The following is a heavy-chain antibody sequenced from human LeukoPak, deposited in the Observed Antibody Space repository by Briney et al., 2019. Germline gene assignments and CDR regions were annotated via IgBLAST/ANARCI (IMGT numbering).Heavy chain of an antibody. D-gene: IGHD2-15*01. CDR2: ISSSGSTI. J-gene: IGHJ4*02. Sequence: GGSLRLSCAASGFTFSSYEMHWVRQAPGKGLEWISYISSSGSTIYYADSVKGRFTISRDNGKNSLYLQMNSLRAEDTAVYYCARGYCSGGSCYFDYWGQGTLVTVSS. CDR3: ARGYCSGGSCYFDY. CDR1: GFTFSSYE. V-gene: IGHV3-48*03.